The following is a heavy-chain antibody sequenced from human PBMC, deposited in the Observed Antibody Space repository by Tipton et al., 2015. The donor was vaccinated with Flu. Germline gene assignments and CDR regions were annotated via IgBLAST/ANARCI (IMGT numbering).Heavy chain of an antibody. D-gene: IGHD2-2*01. CDR1: GYSLTNYA. J-gene: IGHJ4*02. CDR3: VKDLGPAGIIFHY. V-gene: IGHV3-30*02. Sequence: GSLRLSCAASGYSLTNYAMHWVRQAPGKGLEWVAFMKNDGSIKYYAESVRGRFTFPRDNSRNTLYLQMSSLRPEDTALYYCVKDLGPAGIIFHYWGQGTLVTVSS. CDR2: MKNDGSIK.